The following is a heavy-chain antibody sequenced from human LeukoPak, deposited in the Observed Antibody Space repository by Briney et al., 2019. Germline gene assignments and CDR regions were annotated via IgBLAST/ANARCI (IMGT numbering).Heavy chain of an antibody. CDR1: GDSISSKDW. Sequence: PSETLSLTCAVSGDSISSKDWWNWVRQPPGKGLEWIGEIYHGGNTNYNPSLKSRVTISVDKSKNQFSLILSSVTAADTAVYYCARDREYSKSWSFGYWGQGTLVTVSS. V-gene: IGHV4-4*02. CDR2: IYHGGNT. J-gene: IGHJ4*02. D-gene: IGHD6-13*01. CDR3: ARDREYSKSWSFGY.